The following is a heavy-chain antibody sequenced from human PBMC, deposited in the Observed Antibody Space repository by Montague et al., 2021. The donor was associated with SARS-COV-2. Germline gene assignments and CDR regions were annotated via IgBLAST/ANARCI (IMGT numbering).Heavy chain of an antibody. J-gene: IGHJ6*02. V-gene: IGHV4-31*03. CDR3: ARANYYVMTSKAYAMDV. Sequence: TLSLTCTVSGGSISSGGYYWSWVRQPPGKGLDWIGYIFYRGGTYYSPSLKGRVSMSVDTSKIQFSLNLTSVTAADTAVYYCARANYYVMTSKAYAMDVWGQGTTVTVSS. CDR1: GGSISSGGYY. CDR2: IFYRGGT. D-gene: IGHD3-16*01.